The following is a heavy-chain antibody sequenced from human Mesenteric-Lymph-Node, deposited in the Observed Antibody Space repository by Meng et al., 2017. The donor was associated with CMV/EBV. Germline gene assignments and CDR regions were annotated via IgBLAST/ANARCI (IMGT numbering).Heavy chain of an antibody. D-gene: IGHD3-3*01. CDR2: ISSSSSTI. J-gene: IGHJ6*02. CDR3: ARARDIWSGYYPFGMDV. CDR1: GFTFSSYS. V-gene: IGHV3-48*04. Sequence: GGSLRLSCAASGFTFSSYSMNWVRQAPGKGLEWVSYISSSSSTIYYADSVKGRFTISRDNAKNSLYLQMNSLRAEDTAVYYCARARDIWSGYYPFGMDVWGQGTTVTVSS.